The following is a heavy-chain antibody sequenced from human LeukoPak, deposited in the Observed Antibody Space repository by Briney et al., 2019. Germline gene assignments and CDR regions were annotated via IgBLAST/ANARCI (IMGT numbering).Heavy chain of an antibody. Sequence: GGTLRLSCAASGFTVSSNYMNWVRQAPGKGLEWVSSISSSSSYIYYADSVKGRFTISRDNAKNSLYLQMNSLRAEDTAVYYCARYIAARSADYWGQGTLVTVSS. CDR1: GFTVSSNY. D-gene: IGHD6-6*01. CDR3: ARYIAARSADY. V-gene: IGHV3-21*01. J-gene: IGHJ4*02. CDR2: ISSSSSYI.